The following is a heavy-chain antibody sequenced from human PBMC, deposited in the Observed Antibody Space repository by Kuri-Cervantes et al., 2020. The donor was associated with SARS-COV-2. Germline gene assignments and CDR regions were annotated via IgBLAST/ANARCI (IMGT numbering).Heavy chain of an antibody. CDR3: AKATVRFLEWLQYYYYYGMDV. J-gene: IGHJ6*02. Sequence: GGSLRLSCAASGFTFSSYAMSWVRQALGKGLEWVSAISGSGGSTYYADSVKGRFTISRDNSKNTLYLQMNSLRAEDTAVYYCAKATVRFLEWLQYYYYYGMDVWGQGTTVTVSS. CDR2: ISGSGGST. D-gene: IGHD3-3*01. CDR1: GFTFSSYA. V-gene: IGHV3-23*01.